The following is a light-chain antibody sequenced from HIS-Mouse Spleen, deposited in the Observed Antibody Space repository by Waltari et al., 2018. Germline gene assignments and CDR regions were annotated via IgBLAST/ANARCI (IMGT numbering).Light chain of an antibody. Sequence: SYELTQPPSVSVSPGQTARITCPGDALPKQYAYCYQQKSGQAPVLVIYEDSKRPPGIPERFSGSSSGTMATLTISGAQVEDEADYYCYSTDSSGNHRVFGGGTKLTVL. V-gene: IGLV3-10*01. CDR3: YSTDSSGNHRV. J-gene: IGLJ2*01. CDR2: EDS. CDR1: ALPKQY.